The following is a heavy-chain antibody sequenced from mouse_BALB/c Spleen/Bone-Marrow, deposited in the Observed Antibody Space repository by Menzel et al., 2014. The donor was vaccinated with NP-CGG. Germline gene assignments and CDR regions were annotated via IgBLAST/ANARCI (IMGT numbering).Heavy chain of an antibody. D-gene: IGHD1-1*01. V-gene: IGHV5-17*02. CDR2: ISSGSSNI. Sequence: EVKLVESGGGLVQPGGSRKLSCAASGFTFSSFGMHWVRQAPEKGLEWVAYISSGSSNIYYADTVKGRFTISRDNPKNILFLQMTSLRSEDTAMYYCARALFPDYGSSPFDYWVQGTTLTVSS. CDR1: GFTFSSFG. CDR3: ARALFPDYGSSPFDY. J-gene: IGHJ2*01.